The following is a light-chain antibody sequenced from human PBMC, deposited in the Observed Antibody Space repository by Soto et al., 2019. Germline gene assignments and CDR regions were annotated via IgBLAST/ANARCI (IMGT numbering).Light chain of an antibody. J-gene: IGLJ1*01. CDR2: DVI. CDR3: SSYTSSSSYV. Sequence: QSALTQPASVSDSPGQSITISCIGTSSDIGAFNHVSWHQQHPGKAPKLIIYDVINRPSGVSNRFSGSKTGNTASLIISGLQAEDEADYYCSSYTSSSSYVFGSETKLTVL. V-gene: IGLV2-14*03. CDR1: SSDIGAFNH.